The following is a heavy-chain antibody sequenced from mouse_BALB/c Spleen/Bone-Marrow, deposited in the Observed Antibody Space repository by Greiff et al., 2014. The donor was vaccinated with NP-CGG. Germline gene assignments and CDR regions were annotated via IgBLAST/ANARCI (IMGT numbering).Heavy chain of an antibody. CDR3: ARQDYYGSSPHWYSDV. CDR2: ISSGGSYT. V-gene: IGHV5-9-3*01. D-gene: IGHD1-1*01. CDR1: GFTFSSYA. Sequence: EVNLVESGGGLVKPGGSLKLSCAASGFTFSSYAMSWVRQTPEKRLEWVATISSGGSYTYYADSVKGRFTISRDTAKNTLYLQMSSLRSEDTAMYYCARQDYYGSSPHWYSDVWGAGTTVTVSS. J-gene: IGHJ1*01.